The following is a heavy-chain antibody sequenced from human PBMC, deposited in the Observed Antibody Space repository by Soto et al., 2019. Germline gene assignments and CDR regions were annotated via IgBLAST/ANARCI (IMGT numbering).Heavy chain of an antibody. J-gene: IGHJ3*02. D-gene: IGHD4-4*01. V-gene: IGHV4-30-2*01. CDR3: ARDRRYSALDM. CDR2: IYHSGST. CDR1: GGSISSGGYS. Sequence: PSETLSLTCAVSGGSISSGGYSWNWIRQPPGKGLEWIGYIYHSGSTYYNPSLKSRVTISIDRSKSQFSLKLSSVTAADTAVYYCARDRRYSALDMWGQGTMVTVSS.